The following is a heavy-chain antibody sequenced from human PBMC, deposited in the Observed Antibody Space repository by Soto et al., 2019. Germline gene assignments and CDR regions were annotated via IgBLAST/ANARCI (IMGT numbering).Heavy chain of an antibody. CDR3: ARASAVYAIPDGNWFDP. J-gene: IGHJ5*02. D-gene: IGHD2-8*01. CDR1: GFTFSSYA. V-gene: IGHV3-30-3*01. CDR2: ISYDGSNK. Sequence: GGSLRLSCAASGFTFSSYAMHWVRQAQGKGLEWVAVISYDGSNKYYADSVKGRFTISRDNSKNTLYLQMNSLRAEDTAVYYCARASAVYAIPDGNWFDPWGQGTLVTVSS.